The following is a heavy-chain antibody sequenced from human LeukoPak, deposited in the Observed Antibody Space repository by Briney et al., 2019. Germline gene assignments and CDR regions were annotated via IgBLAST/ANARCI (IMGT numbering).Heavy chain of an antibody. CDR1: GFTFSSYS. D-gene: IGHD5-24*01. Sequence: PGGSLRLSCAASGFTFSSYSMNWVRQAPGKGLEWVSHIAASGTAMFYADSVKGRFTISRDNAKNSLYLQMNSLRAEDTAVYYCARDPPEATGMDWGQGTLVTVSS. CDR3: ARDPPEATGMD. V-gene: IGHV3-48*01. J-gene: IGHJ4*02. CDR2: IAASGTAM.